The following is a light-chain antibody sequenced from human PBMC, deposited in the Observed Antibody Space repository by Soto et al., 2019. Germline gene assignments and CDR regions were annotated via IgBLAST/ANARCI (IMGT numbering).Light chain of an antibody. J-gene: IGKJ3*01. V-gene: IGKV3-11*01. Sequence: EIVLTQSPATLSLSPGERATLSCRASQSVSSYLAWYQQKPGQAPRLLIYDASNRATGIPAMFSGSGSGTDFTLTISTLEPEDFAVYYCQQRSNWPFTFGPGNKVDIK. CDR3: QQRSNWPFT. CDR2: DAS. CDR1: QSVSSY.